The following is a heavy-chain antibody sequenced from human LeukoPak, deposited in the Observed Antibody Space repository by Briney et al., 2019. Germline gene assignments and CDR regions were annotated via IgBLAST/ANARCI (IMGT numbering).Heavy chain of an antibody. V-gene: IGHV4-39*01. J-gene: IGHJ4*02. CDR3: ARRINYYDSSGYDY. D-gene: IGHD3-22*01. Sequence: PSETLSLTCTVSGGSISSSSYYWGWIRQPPGKGLEWIGSIYYSWSTYYNPSLKSRVTISVDTSKNQFSLKLSSVTAADTAVYYCARRINYYDSSGYDYWGQGTLVTVSS. CDR2: IYYSWST. CDR1: GGSISSSSYY.